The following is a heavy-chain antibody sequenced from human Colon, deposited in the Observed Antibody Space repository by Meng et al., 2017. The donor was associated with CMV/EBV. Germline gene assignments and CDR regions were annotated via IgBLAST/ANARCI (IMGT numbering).Heavy chain of an antibody. CDR3: ASEVTLVRGLTVMSDFDS. V-gene: IGHV7-4-1*02. D-gene: IGHD3-10*01. CDR1: YNFTNSP. CDR2: INTNTGNP. Sequence: YNFTNSPMNWVRQAPGQGLEWMGWINTNTGNPTYAQGFTGRHVFSLDTSVSTAYLEISSLKAEDTAVYYCASEVTLVRGLTVMSDFDSWGQGTLVTVSS. J-gene: IGHJ4*02.